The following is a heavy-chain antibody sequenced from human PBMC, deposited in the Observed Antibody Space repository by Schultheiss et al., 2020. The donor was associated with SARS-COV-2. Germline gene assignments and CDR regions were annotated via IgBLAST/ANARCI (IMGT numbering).Heavy chain of an antibody. V-gene: IGHV3-23*01. Sequence: GGSLRLSCAASGFTFSSYWMHWVRQAPGKGLEWVSAISGSGGSTYADSVKGRFTISRDNAKNSLYLQMNSLRAEDTAVYYCARTWTQLVGPAYWGQGTRVTVSS. CDR3: ARTWTQLVGPAY. D-gene: IGHD6-6*01. J-gene: IGHJ4*02. CDR2: ISGSGGST. CDR1: GFTFSSYW.